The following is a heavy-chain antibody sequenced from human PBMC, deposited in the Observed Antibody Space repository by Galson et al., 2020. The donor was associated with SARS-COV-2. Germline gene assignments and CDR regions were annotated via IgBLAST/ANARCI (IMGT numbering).Heavy chain of an antibody. CDR2: IYSEGSST. D-gene: IGHD7-27*01. V-gene: IGHV3-74*01. CDR1: GFTFSNHW. Sequence: ALHGESLKISCAVSGFTFSNHWMHWVRQAPGKRLVWVSRIYSEGSSTSYADSVKGRFTISGDNAKNTLYLQMNSLRAEDTAVYYCARGDMGNDYFDYWGQGTLVTVSS. J-gene: IGHJ4*02. CDR3: ARGDMGNDYFDY.